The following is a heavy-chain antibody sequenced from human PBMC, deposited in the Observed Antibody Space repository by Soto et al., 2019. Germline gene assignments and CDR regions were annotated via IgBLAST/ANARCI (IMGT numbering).Heavy chain of an antibody. CDR3: ARDGRSITMVRGVIITRKPNGY. V-gene: IGHV1-58*02. CDR1: GFTFTSSA. Sequence: SVKVSCKASGFTFTSSAMQWVRQARGQRLEWIGWIVVGSGNTNYAQKFQERVTITTDTSTSTAYMELSSLRSDDTAVYYCARDGRSITMVRGVIITRKPNGYWGQCTLVTVSS. J-gene: IGHJ4*02. D-gene: IGHD3-10*01. CDR2: IVVGSGNT.